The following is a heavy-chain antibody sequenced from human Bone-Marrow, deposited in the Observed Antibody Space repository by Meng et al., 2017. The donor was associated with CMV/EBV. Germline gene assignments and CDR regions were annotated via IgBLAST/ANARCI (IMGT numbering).Heavy chain of an antibody. V-gene: IGHV3-20*01. J-gene: IGHJ3*02. CDR1: GFSFDNYG. CDR2: INWSGDGT. CDR3: VQLKGAIIAGTFDI. D-gene: IGHD3-10*01. Sequence: GESLKISCTASGFSFDNYGMSWVRQTPGKGLEWVSSINWSGDGTAYADSVKGRFTISRDNAKNSRYLQMNSLSGEDKALYHCVQLKGAIIAGTFDIWGQGTMVTGSS.